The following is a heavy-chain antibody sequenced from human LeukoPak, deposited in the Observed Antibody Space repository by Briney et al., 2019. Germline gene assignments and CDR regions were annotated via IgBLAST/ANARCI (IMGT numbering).Heavy chain of an antibody. D-gene: IGHD1-1*01. CDR3: GRAGSTTGITYTPDV. J-gene: IGHJ6*02. Sequence: PGGSLRLSCAVSGFTFSDHYMDWVRQAPGKGLEWVGRSRNKARSYTTEYAASVKGRVTISRDDSQNSLDLQMNSLKIEDTAVYYCGRAGSTTGITYTPDVWGQGTTVTVS. V-gene: IGHV3-72*01. CDR1: GFTFSDHY. CDR2: SRNKARSYTT.